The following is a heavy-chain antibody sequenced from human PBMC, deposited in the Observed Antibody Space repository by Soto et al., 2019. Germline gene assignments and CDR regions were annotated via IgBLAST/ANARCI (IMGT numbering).Heavy chain of an antibody. J-gene: IGHJ4*02. Sequence: QVKLVQSGAEVKKPGASVKVSCKTSGYTFTNFGLSWVRQAPGQGLEWMGWISAYNGNTNYAQNSQGRVTRTTATSTSTAYMSLRSLRSDDRAVYYFSRGAWQIDSWCQGTLVTISS. V-gene: IGHV1-18*01. D-gene: IGHD5-12*01. CDR3: SRGAWQIDS. CDR1: GYTFTNFG. CDR2: ISAYNGNT.